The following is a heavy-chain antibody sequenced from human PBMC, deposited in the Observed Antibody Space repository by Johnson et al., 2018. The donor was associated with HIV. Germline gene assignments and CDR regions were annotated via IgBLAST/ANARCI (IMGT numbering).Heavy chain of an antibody. D-gene: IGHD2-2*01. V-gene: IGHV3-30*02. Sequence: QVQLVESGGGVVQPGKSLRLSCAASGFTFSSYGMHWVRQAPGKGLEWVAFIRYDGSNEYYADSVKGRFTISRDNSKNTLYLQMNSLRHEDTAVYYCARGIQPDAFDIWGQGTMVTVSS. J-gene: IGHJ3*02. CDR2: IRYDGSNE. CDR1: GFTFSSYG. CDR3: ARGIQPDAFDI.